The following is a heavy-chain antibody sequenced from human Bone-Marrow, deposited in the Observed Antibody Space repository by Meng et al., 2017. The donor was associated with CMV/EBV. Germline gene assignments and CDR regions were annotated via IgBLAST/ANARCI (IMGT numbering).Heavy chain of an antibody. D-gene: IGHD2-2*01. CDR2: ISSSSSYI. J-gene: IGHJ1*01. CDR3: ARYRAHPEY. Sequence: GESLKISCAASGFTFSSYSMNWVRQAPGKGLEWVSSISSSSSYIYYADSVKGRFTISRDNAKNSLYLQMNSLRAEDTAIYHCARYRAHPEYWGQGTLVTVSS. V-gene: IGHV3-21*01. CDR1: GFTFSSYS.